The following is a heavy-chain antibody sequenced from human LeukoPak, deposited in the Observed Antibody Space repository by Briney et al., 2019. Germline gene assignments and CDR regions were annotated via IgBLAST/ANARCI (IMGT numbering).Heavy chain of an antibody. CDR2: IYYSGST. CDR3: ASGVLGDYVWGSYRYAFDY. D-gene: IGHD3-16*02. J-gene: IGHJ4*02. V-gene: IGHV4-31*03. CDR1: GGSISSGGYY. Sequence: PLETLSLTCTVSGGSISSGGYYWSWIRQHPGKGLEWIGYIYYSGSTYYNPSLKNRVTISVDTSKNQFSLKLSSVTAADTAVYYCASGVLGDYVWGSYRYAFDYWGQGTLVTVSS.